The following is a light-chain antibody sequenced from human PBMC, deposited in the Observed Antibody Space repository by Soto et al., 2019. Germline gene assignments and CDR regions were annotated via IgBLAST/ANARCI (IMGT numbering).Light chain of an antibody. CDR1: RSVLYSSNNKNY. CDR2: WAS. Sequence: DIVMTQSPDSLAVSLGERATINCKSSRSVLYSSNNKNYLGWYQQKAGQPPKLLIYWASTRESGVPDRFSGSGSATDFTLTISSLQAEDVAVYYCQQYYSTPPTFGQGTKLEIK. V-gene: IGKV4-1*01. CDR3: QQYYSTPPT. J-gene: IGKJ2*01.